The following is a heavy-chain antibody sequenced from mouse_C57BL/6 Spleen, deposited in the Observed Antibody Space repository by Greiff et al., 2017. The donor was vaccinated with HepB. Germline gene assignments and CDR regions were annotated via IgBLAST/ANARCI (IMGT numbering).Heavy chain of an antibody. V-gene: IGHV1-15*01. CDR3: TSGYYGSSYQYFDV. CDR2: IDPETGGT. J-gene: IGHJ1*03. D-gene: IGHD1-1*01. Sequence: VQLQQSGAELVRPGASVTLSCKASGYTFTDYEMHWVKQTPVHGLEWIGAIDPETGGTAYNQKFKGKAILTADKSSSTAYMELRSLTSEDSAVYYCTSGYYGSSYQYFDVWGTGTTVTVSS. CDR1: GYTFTDYE.